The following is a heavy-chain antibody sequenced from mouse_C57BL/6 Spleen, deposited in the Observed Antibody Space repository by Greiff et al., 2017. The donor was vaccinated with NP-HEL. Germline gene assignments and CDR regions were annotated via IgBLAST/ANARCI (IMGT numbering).Heavy chain of an antibody. Sequence: QVQLQQPGAELVRPGSSVKLSCKASGYTFTSYWMDWVKQRPGQGLEWIGNIYPSDSETHYNQKFKDKATLTVDKSSSTAYMQLSSLTSEDSAVYYYAGAITTVVAPYFDYWGQGTTLTVSS. CDR2: IYPSDSET. V-gene: IGHV1-61*01. CDR3: AGAITTVVAPYFDY. J-gene: IGHJ2*01. CDR1: GYTFTSYW. D-gene: IGHD1-1*01.